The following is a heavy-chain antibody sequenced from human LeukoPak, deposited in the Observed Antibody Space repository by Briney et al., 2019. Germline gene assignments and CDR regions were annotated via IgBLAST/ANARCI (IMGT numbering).Heavy chain of an antibody. J-gene: IGHJ3*02. Sequence: GASVKVSCKASGYTFTGYYMHWVRQAPGQGLGWMGWINPTSGDTNYLQKFQGRVIMTRDTSISTAYMELSRVRSDDTAVYYCARGDGDGPARRAFDIWGQGTMVTVSS. CDR2: INPTSGDT. CDR3: ARGDGDGPARRAFDI. V-gene: IGHV1-2*02. CDR1: GYTFTGYY. D-gene: IGHD7-27*01.